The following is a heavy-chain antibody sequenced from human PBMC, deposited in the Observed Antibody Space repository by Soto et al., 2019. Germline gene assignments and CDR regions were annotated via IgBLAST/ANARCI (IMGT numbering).Heavy chain of an antibody. V-gene: IGHV4-31*03. J-gene: IGHJ6*02. CDR1: GGSISSGGYY. CDR2: IYYSGST. D-gene: IGHD2-15*01. CDR3: ARDRCSGGSCLYGMDV. Sequence: SETLSLTCTVSGGSISSGGYYWSWIRQHPGKGLEWIGYIYYSGSTYYNPSLKSRVTISVDTSKNQFSLKLSSVTAADTAVYYCARDRCSGGSCLYGMDVWGQGTRVTVSS.